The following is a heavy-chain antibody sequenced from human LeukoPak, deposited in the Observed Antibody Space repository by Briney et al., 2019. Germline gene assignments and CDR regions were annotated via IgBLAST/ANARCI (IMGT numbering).Heavy chain of an antibody. V-gene: IGHV3-23*01. CDR1: GFTFSSYA. Sequence: GGSLRLSCAASGFTFSSYAMSWVRQAPGEGLEWVSAISGSGGSTYYADSVKGRFTISRDNSKNTLYLQMNSLRAEDTAVYYCANGYSYGSGYFDYWGQGTLVTVSS. CDR2: ISGSGGST. J-gene: IGHJ4*02. CDR3: ANGYSYGSGYFDY. D-gene: IGHD5-18*01.